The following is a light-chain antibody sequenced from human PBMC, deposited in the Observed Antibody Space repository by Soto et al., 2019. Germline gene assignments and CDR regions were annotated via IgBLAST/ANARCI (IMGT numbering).Light chain of an antibody. V-gene: IGKV3-15*01. Sequence: EIVLTQSPATLSVSPGARVPLSCRASQSVSSNLAWYQQKPGQAPRLLIYGASTRATGIPARFSGSGSGTEFTLTISSLQSEDFAVYYCQQYNNWPKTFGQGTKVDIK. CDR2: GAS. CDR1: QSVSSN. CDR3: QQYNNWPKT. J-gene: IGKJ1*01.